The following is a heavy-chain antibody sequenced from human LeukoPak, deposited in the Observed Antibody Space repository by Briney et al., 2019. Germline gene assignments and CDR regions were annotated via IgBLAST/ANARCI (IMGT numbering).Heavy chain of an antibody. CDR3: ASLRITMVRGVIPDY. J-gene: IGHJ4*02. Sequence: SETLSLTCAVSGYSLSSGYYWGWIRQPPGKGLEWIGSIYHSGSTYYNPSLKSRVTISVDTSKNQFSLKLSSVTAADTAVYYCASLRITMVRGVIPDYWGQGTLVTVSS. V-gene: IGHV4-38-2*01. CDR2: IYHSGST. D-gene: IGHD3-10*01. CDR1: GYSLSSGYY.